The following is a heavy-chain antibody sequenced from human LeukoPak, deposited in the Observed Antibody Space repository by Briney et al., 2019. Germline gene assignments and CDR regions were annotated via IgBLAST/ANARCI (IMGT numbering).Heavy chain of an antibody. CDR1: GGSFSGYY. Sequence: SETLSLTCAVYGGSFSGYYWSWLRQPPGKGLEWIGEINHSGSTNYNPSLKSRVTISVDTSKNQFSLKLSSVTAADTAVYYCARDPLLSCSGGYCYYDAFDIWGQGTMVTVSS. CDR3: ARDPLLSCSGGYCYYDAFDI. D-gene: IGHD2-15*01. CDR2: INHSGST. V-gene: IGHV4-34*01. J-gene: IGHJ3*02.